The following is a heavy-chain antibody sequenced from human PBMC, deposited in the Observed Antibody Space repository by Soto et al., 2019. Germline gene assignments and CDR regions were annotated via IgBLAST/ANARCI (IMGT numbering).Heavy chain of an antibody. CDR1: GGSINSYY. J-gene: IGHJ5*02. CDR2: IFYSGRSGST. D-gene: IGHD2-21*02. Sequence: SETLSLTCSVSGGSINSYYWSRIRQPPGKGLEWIGYIFYSGRSGSTNYNPSLKSRVTISVDTSKNQFSLKVSSVTAADTAVYYCAKTALGWLDPWGQGTLVTVSS. CDR3: AKTALGWLDP. V-gene: IGHV4-59*01.